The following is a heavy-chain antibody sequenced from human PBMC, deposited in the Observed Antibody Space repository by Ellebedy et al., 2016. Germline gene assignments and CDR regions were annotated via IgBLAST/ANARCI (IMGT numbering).Heavy chain of an antibody. Sequence: SETLSLXCTVTGGPVINPGAYWSWIRQSPGRGLEWIGYIYHSGSTKLNPSLKSRVTMSVDTSKKEFSLILSSVTAADTAVYYCARGLYFDSSGYHYWFDPWGQGTLVTVSS. CDR2: IYHSGST. CDR3: ARGLYFDSSGYHYWFDP. D-gene: IGHD3-22*01. J-gene: IGHJ5*02. CDR1: GGPVINPGAY. V-gene: IGHV4-61*08.